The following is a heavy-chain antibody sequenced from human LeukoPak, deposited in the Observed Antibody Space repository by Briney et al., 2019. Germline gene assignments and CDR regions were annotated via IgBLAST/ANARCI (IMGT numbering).Heavy chain of an antibody. Sequence: ASVKVSCTASGYTFTSYDINWVRQATGQGLEWMGWMNPNSGNTGYAQKFQGRVTMTRNTSISTAYMELSSLRSEDTAVYYCARGKVVGGFYYYGMDVWGQGTTVTVSS. CDR1: GYTFTSYD. D-gene: IGHD3-16*01. J-gene: IGHJ6*02. CDR2: MNPNSGNT. V-gene: IGHV1-8*01. CDR3: ARGKVVGGFYYYGMDV.